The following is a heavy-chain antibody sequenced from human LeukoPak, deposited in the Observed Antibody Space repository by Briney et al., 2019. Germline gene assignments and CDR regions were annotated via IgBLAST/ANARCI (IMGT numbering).Heavy chain of an antibody. V-gene: IGHV6-1*01. CDR3: AREFSEYCSSTSCYERRFDP. J-gene: IGHJ5*02. Sequence: SQTLSLTCAISGDSVSSKNAAWHWIRQSPSRGLEWLGRTYYNSKWSHDYAVSVKGRITIKPDTSKNQFSLQLNSVTPEDTAVYYCAREFSEYCSSTSCYERRFDPWGQGTLVTVSS. CDR2: TYYNSKWSH. CDR1: GDSVSSKNAA. D-gene: IGHD2-2*01.